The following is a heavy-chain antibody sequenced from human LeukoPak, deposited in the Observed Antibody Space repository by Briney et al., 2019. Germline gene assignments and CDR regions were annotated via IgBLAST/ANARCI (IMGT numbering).Heavy chain of an antibody. D-gene: IGHD4-17*01. CDR1: GFTFSSYW. J-gene: IGHJ4*02. CDR3: ARRTGRDYGRAFDS. CDR2: IKQDGSEK. Sequence: GGSLRLSCAASGFTFSSYWMSWVRQAPGKGLEWVANIKQDGSEKYYVDSVKGRFTISRDNAKNSLYLQMNSLRAEDTAVYYCARRTGRDYGRAFDSWGQGTLVTVSS. V-gene: IGHV3-7*01.